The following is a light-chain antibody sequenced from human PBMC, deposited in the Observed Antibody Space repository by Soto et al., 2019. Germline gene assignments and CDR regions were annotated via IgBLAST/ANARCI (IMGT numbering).Light chain of an antibody. J-gene: IGLJ1*01. CDR3: CSYAGGPYV. CDR2: DVS. V-gene: IGLV2-11*01. Sequence: QSVLTQPRSVSGSPGQSVTISCTGTSSDVGGYNYVSWYQQHPGKAPKLMIYDVSKRPSGVPDRFSGSKSGNTASLIISGLQAEDEADYYCCSYAGGPYVFGTGTKLTVL. CDR1: SSDVGGYNY.